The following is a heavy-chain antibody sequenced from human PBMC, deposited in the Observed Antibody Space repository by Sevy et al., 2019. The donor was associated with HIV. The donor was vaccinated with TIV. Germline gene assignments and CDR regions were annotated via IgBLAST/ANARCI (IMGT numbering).Heavy chain of an antibody. CDR1: GGSFSGYY. D-gene: IGHD6-13*01. J-gene: IGHJ5*02. Sequence: SETLSLTCAVYGGSFSGYYWSWIRQPPGKGLEWIGEINHSGSTNYNPSLKSRVMISVDTSKNQFSLKLSSVTAADTAVDYCARADIAAAGAAFDPWGQGTLVTVSS. CDR2: INHSGST. CDR3: ARADIAAAGAAFDP. V-gene: IGHV4-34*01.